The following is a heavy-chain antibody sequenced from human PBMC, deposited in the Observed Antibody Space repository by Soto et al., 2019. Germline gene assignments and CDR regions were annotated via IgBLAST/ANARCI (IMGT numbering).Heavy chain of an antibody. V-gene: IGHV3-9*01. J-gene: IGHJ3*02. D-gene: IGHD5-18*01. CDR2: ISWNSGSI. Sequence: GGSLRLSCAASGFTFDDYAMHWVRQAPGKGLEWVSGISWNSGSIGYADSVKGRFTISRDNAKNSLYLQMNSLRAEDTALYYCAKDMVIQLWLRDAFDIWGPGTMVTVAS. CDR3: AKDMVIQLWLRDAFDI. CDR1: GFTFDDYA.